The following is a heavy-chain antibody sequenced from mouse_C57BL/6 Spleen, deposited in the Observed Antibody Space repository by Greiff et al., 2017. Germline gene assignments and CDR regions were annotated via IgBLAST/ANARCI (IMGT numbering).Heavy chain of an antibody. J-gene: IGHJ3*01. D-gene: IGHD1-1*01. CDR3: TKGDITTGGFAY. CDR1: GYTFTDYE. CDR2: IDPETGGT. V-gene: IGHV1-15*01. Sequence: QVQLQQSGAELVRPGASVTLSCKASGYTFTDYEMNWVKQTPVHGLEWIGAIDPETGGTAYNQKFKGKAILTADKSSSTAYMELHSLTSEDSAVYCCTKGDITTGGFAYWGQGTLVTVSA.